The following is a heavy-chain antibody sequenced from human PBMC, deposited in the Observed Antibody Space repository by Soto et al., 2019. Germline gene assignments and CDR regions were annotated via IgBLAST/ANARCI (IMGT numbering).Heavy chain of an antibody. J-gene: IGHJ4*02. Sequence: QVQLVQSGAEVKKPGASVKVSCKTSGYTFTNFGLSWVRQAPGQGLEWMGWISAYNGNTNYAQNFQRRVTMTKDTSMSSAYRELRSLRSDDTGVYYSARGGTPIDYWGQGTLVTVSS. CDR1: GYTFTNFG. CDR2: ISAYNGNT. D-gene: IGHD1-26*01. V-gene: IGHV1-18*01. CDR3: ARGGTPIDY.